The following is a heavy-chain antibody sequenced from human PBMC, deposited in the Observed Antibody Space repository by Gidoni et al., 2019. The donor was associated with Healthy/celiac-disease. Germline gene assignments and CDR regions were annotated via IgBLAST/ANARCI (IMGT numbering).Heavy chain of an antibody. CDR3: AKGPRPTFGVVTWYFDL. CDR1: GFTFDDYA. Sequence: EVQLVESGGGLVQPGRSLSLSCAASGFTFDDYALHWVRQAPGKGLEVVSGISWNSGSIGYADSVKGRFTISRDNAKNSLYLQMNRLRAEDTALYYCAKGPRPTFGVVTWYFDLWGRGTLVTVSS. V-gene: IGHV3-9*01. CDR2: ISWNSGSI. D-gene: IGHD3-3*01. J-gene: IGHJ2*01.